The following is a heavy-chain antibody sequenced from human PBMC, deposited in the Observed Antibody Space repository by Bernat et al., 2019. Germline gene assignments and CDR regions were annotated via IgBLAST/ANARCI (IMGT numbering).Heavy chain of an antibody. D-gene: IGHD6-13*01. J-gene: IGHJ6*02. Sequence: EVQLVESGGGLVQPGGSLRLSCEVSGFTFSGYWMTWVRQAPGKGLEWVANIKQDGSDKYYVDSVKGRFTISRDNAKNSVYLQMDSLRAEDTAVYYCEKCIAPPGRLYYSYSGMDVWGHGTTVTVSS. CDR2: IKQDGSDK. CDR1: GFTFSGYW. V-gene: IGHV3-7*02. CDR3: EKCIAPPGRLYYSYSGMDV.